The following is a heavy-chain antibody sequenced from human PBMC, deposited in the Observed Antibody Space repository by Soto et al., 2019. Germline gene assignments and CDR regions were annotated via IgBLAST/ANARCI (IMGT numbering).Heavy chain of an antibody. Sequence: LSLTCTVSGGSIISYYWSWIRQPPGKGLEWIGYIYYSGSTNYNPSLKSRVTISVDTSKNQFSLKLSSVTAADTAVYYCARVWGGAFDIWGQGTMVTVSS. D-gene: IGHD3-10*01. V-gene: IGHV4-59*01. J-gene: IGHJ3*02. CDR1: GGSIISYY. CDR2: IYYSGST. CDR3: ARVWGGAFDI.